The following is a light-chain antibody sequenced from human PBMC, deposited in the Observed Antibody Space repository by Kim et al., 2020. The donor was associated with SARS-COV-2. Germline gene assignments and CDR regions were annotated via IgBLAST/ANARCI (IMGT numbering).Light chain of an antibody. J-gene: IGKJ4*01. CDR2: KIS. Sequence: DVVMTQSPLSLPVTLGQPASISCRSSQSLVRSDGNTWLSWFQQRPGQSPRRLIYKISNRDSGVPDRFSGSGSGTDFTLKISSVEAEDVGVYYCMQGTHWPRTFGRVTKVDIK. CDR1: QSLVRSDGNTW. CDR3: MQGTHWPRT. V-gene: IGKV2-30*02.